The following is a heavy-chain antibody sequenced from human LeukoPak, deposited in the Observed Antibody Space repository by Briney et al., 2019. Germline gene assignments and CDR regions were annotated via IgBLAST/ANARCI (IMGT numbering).Heavy chain of an antibody. J-gene: IGHJ4*02. CDR1: GGFISHCY. Sequence: SETLSLTCTVSGGFISHCYWSWIRQPPEKGLQWIGYISYSGSTNYNPSLKSRVTISIETSKNKFSLKLRSVTAADTAVYYCAKSYGSGNYFDSWGQGTLVTVSS. V-gene: IGHV4-59*13. CDR2: ISYSGST. CDR3: AKSYGSGNYFDS. D-gene: IGHD3-10*01.